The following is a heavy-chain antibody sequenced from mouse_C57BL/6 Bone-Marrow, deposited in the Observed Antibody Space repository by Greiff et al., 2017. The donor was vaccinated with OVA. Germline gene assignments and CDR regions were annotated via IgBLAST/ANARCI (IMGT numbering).Heavy chain of an antibody. J-gene: IGHJ2*01. CDR3: ARQKAYYSNYEVDY. D-gene: IGHD2-5*01. Sequence: EVKLVESGGGLVKPGGSLKLSCAASGFTFSSYTVSWVRQTPEKRLEWVATISGGGGNTYYPDSVKGRFTISRDNAKNTLYLQMSSLRSEDTALYYCARQKAYYSNYEVDYWGQGTTLTVSS. CDR2: ISGGGGNT. V-gene: IGHV5-9*01. CDR1: GFTFSSYT.